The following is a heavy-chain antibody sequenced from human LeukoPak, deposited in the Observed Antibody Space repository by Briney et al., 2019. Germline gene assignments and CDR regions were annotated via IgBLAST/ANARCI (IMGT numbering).Heavy chain of an antibody. J-gene: IGHJ4*02. V-gene: IGHV3-23*01. Sequence: GGSLRLPCAASGFTFSSYAMSWVRQAPGKGLEWVSAISGSGGSTYYADSVKGRFTISRDNSKNTLYLQMNSLRAEDTAVYYCAKDTNIVVVPAATYFDYWGQGTLVTVSS. CDR2: ISGSGGST. CDR3: AKDTNIVVVPAATYFDY. CDR1: GFTFSSYA. D-gene: IGHD2-2*01.